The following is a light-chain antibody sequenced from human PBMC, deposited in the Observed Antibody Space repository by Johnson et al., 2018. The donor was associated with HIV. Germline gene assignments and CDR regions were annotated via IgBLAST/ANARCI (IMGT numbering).Light chain of an antibody. CDR3: GTWDNSLKAEV. J-gene: IGLJ1*01. V-gene: IGLV1-51*02. Sequence: QSVLTQPPSVSAAPGQMVTISCSVSSSNIGRNYVSWYQQLPGTAPKLLIYQNTWRPSWIPDRFSGSTSGATATLAITGLQTGDEADYYCGTWDNSLKAEVFGTGTKVTVL. CDR1: SSNIGRNY. CDR2: QNT.